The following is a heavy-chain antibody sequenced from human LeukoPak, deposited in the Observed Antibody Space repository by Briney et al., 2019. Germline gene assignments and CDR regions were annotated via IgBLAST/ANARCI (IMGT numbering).Heavy chain of an antibody. V-gene: IGHV1-18*01. D-gene: IGHD2-2*01. CDR2: ISAYNGNT. J-gene: IGHJ5*02. Sequence: ASVKVSCKASGYTFTSYGISWVRQGPGQGLEWMGWISAYNGNTNYAQKLQGRVTMTTDTSTSTAYMELRSLRSDDTAVYYCARLGTGTSWNWFDPWGQGTLVTVSS. CDR1: GYTFTSYG. CDR3: ARLGTGTSWNWFDP.